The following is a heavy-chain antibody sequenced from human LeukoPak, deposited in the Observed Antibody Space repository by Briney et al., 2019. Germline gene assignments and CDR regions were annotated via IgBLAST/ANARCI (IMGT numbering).Heavy chain of an antibody. CDR2: IKQDGSEK. D-gene: IGHD2-21*02. CDR3: ARDKIVVTAIYFYS. V-gene: IGHV3-7*01. CDR1: GFTFSSYW. Sequence: RGSLRLSCAASGFTFSSYWMSWVRQAPGKGLEWVANIKQDGSEKYYVDSVKGRFTISRDNAKNSLYLQMNSLRAEDTAVYYCARDKIVVTAIYFYSWGQGTLVTVSS. J-gene: IGHJ4*02.